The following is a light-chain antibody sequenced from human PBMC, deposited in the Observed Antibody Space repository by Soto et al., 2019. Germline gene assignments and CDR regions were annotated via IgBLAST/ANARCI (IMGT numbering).Light chain of an antibody. CDR3: QQYAGPPTT. Sequence: IVLTQSPATLSLSPGERVTLSCRASQSVSSSYLAWYQQKPGQAPRPLIYGASSRATGIPDRFSGGGSGTDFTLTISRLEPEDFAVYFCQQYAGPPTTFGQGTRLEIK. CDR2: GAS. J-gene: IGKJ5*01. V-gene: IGKV3-20*01. CDR1: QSVSSSY.